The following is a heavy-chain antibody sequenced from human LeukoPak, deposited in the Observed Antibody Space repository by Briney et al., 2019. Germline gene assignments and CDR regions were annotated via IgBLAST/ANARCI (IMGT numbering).Heavy chain of an antibody. CDR2: IYYSGST. V-gene: IGHV4-59*08. D-gene: IGHD5-18*01. CDR3: ARRAPYSYEWSTLDY. Sequence: PAETLALNCTVSGGSMSSYYWSWIRQPPGKGLEWIGYIYYSGSTNYNPSLKSRVTISVDTSKNQFSLKLSSVTAADTAVYYCARRAPYSYEWSTLDYWGQGTLVTVSS. CDR1: GGSMSSYY. J-gene: IGHJ4*02.